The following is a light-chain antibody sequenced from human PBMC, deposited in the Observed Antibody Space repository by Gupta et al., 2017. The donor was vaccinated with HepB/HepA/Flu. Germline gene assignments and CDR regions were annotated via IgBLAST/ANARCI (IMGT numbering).Light chain of an antibody. J-gene: IGLJ2*01. CDR2: DVS. Sequence: QSALTQPASVSGSPGQSITISCTGTSSYVGGYNYVSWYQQHPGKAPKLMSYDVSNRPSGVSNRFSGSKSGNTASLTISGLQAEDEADYYCSSYTSSSILFGGGTKLTVL. V-gene: IGLV2-14*01. CDR1: SSYVGGYNY. CDR3: SSYTSSSIL.